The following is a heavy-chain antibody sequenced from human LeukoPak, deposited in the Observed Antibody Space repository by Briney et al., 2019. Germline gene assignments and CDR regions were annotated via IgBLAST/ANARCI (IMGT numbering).Heavy chain of an antibody. CDR1: GFSFSGHW. V-gene: IGHV3-74*01. J-gene: IGHJ6*02. CDR2: ISPTGSTT. D-gene: IGHD2-2*02. CDR3: ANPGVVPAAIGLVYLPAYYYYGMDV. Sequence: GGSLRLSCTASGFSFSGHWMHWARQLPGKGLVWVSRISPTGSTTSYADSVKGRFTISRDNSKNTLYLQMNSLRTEDTAVYYCANPGVVPAAIGLVYLPAYYYYGMDVWGQGTTVTVSS.